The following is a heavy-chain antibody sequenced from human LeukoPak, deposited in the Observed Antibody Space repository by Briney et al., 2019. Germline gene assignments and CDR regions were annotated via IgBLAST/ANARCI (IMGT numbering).Heavy chain of an antibody. D-gene: IGHD1-26*01. V-gene: IGHV4-4*09. CDR1: GGSISGYY. CDR2: IYTSGST. Sequence: SETLSLPYTVSGGSISGYYRSWIRRPPGKGLEWIGYIYTSGSTNYNSSLKSRVTISVDTSKNQFSLRLSSVTAADTAMYFCARAYSRSYSHFDDWGQGTLVTVSS. CDR3: ARAYSRSYSHFDD. J-gene: IGHJ4*02.